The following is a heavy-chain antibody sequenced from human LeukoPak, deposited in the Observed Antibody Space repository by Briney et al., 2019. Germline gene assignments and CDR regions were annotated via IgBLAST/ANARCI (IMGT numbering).Heavy chain of an antibody. V-gene: IGHV1-69*02. J-gene: IGHJ4*02. D-gene: IGHD3-22*01. CDR1: GGTFSSYT. Sequence: ASVKLSCKASGGTFSSYTISWVRQAPGQGLEWMGRIIPILGIANYAQKFQGRVTITADKSTSTAYMELSSLRSEDTAVYYCAPNYYDSSGYYYDYWGQGTLVTVSS. CDR3: APNYYDSSGYYYDY. CDR2: IIPILGIA.